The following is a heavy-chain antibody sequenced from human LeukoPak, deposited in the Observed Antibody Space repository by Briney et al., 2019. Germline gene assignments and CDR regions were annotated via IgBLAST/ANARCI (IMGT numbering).Heavy chain of an antibody. J-gene: IGHJ4*02. V-gene: IGHV1-69*05. CDR3: AKDYVAYDSSGYYFDY. D-gene: IGHD3-22*01. Sequence: SVKVSCKASGGTFSSYAISWVRQAPGQGLEWMGGIIPIFGTANYAQKFQGRVTITTDESTSTAYMELSSLRSEDTAVYYCAKDYVAYDSSGYYFDYWGQGTLVTVSS. CDR2: IIPIFGTA. CDR1: GGTFSSYA.